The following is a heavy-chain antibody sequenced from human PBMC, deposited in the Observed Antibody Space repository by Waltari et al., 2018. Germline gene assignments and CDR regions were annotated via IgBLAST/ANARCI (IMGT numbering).Heavy chain of an antibody. J-gene: IGHJ4*02. CDR3: ATRMVLAARN. CDR1: GFTVSNHY. V-gene: IGHV3-53*01. CDR2: IYSTGGT. D-gene: IGHD6-6*01. Sequence: EVQLVESGGGLIQPVGSLRLSCSASGFTVSNHYMSWVRQAPGKGLEWVSLIYSTGGTSYADSVKGRFTISRDNSKNTLYLQMNSLRVEDTAVYYCATRMVLAARNWGQGTLVTVSS.